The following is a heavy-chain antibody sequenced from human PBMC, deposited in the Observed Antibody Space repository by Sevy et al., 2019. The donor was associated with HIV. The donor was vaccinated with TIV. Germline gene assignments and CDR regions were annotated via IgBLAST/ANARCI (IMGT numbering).Heavy chain of an antibody. Sequence: SETLSLTCTVSGGSISSYYWSWIRQPAGKGLEWIGRIYTSGSTNYNPSLKGRVTMSVDTSKNQFSLKLSSVTAADTAVYYCARETYYFINPTIYYYYYMDVWGKGTTVTVSS. D-gene: IGHD3-22*01. CDR2: IYTSGST. V-gene: IGHV4-4*07. CDR1: GGSISSYY. CDR3: ARETYYFINPTIYYYYYMDV. J-gene: IGHJ6*03.